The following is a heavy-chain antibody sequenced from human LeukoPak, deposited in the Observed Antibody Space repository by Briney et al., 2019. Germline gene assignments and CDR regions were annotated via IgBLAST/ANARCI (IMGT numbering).Heavy chain of an antibody. V-gene: IGHV4-34*01. D-gene: IGHD3-10*01. CDR2: TNHSGST. CDR3: ARGDYYGSGSYFRYYYYYGMDV. J-gene: IGHJ6*02. CDR1: GGSFSGYY. Sequence: SETLSLTCAVYGGSFSGYYWSWIRQPPGKGLEWIGETNHSGSTNYNPSLKSRVTISVDTSKNQFSLKLSSVTAADTAVYYCARGDYYGSGSYFRYYYYYGMDVWGQGTTVTVSS.